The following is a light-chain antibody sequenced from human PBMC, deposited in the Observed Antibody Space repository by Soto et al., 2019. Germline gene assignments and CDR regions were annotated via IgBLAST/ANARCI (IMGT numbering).Light chain of an antibody. Sequence: QSVMTQPASVSGSPGKSITISVTGTSSDVGNYKYVSWYQQHPGKAPKLMIYEVSNRPSGVSNRFSGSKSGNTASLTISGLQAEDETDYYCFSYTSSGSYVFGTGTKV. V-gene: IGLV2-14*01. CDR3: FSYTSSGSYV. J-gene: IGLJ1*01. CDR2: EVS. CDR1: SSDVGNYKY.